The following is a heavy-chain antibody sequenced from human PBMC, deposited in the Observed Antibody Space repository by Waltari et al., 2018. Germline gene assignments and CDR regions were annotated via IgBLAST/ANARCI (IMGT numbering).Heavy chain of an antibody. D-gene: IGHD2-21*01. CDR1: GVSISRGGSY. J-gene: IGHJ4*02. V-gene: IGHV4-31*03. CDR2: IYYSGST. Sequence: QVQLQASGPGLVKPSQTLSLPRTVSGVSISRGGSYWSWIRQHPGKGLEWIGYIYYSGSTYYNPSLKSRVTISVDTSKNQFSLKLSSVTAADTAVYYCARAPVVIAIYYFDYWGQGTLVTVSS. CDR3: ARAPVVIAIYYFDY.